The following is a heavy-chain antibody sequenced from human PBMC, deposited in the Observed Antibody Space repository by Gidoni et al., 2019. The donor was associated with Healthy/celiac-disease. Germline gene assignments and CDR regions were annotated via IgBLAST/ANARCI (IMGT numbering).Heavy chain of an antibody. J-gene: IGHJ6*02. CDR2: IYYSGST. D-gene: IGHD2-2*01. V-gene: IGHV4-61*01. Sequence: QVQLQESGPGLVKPSETLSLTCTVSGGAVSSGSYYWSWIRQPPGKGLEWIGYIYYSGSTNYNPSLKSRVTISVDTSKNQFSLKLSSVTAADTAVYYCARSTIVVVPAAIYYGMDVWGQGTTVTVSS. CDR1: GGAVSSGSYY. CDR3: ARSTIVVVPAAIYYGMDV.